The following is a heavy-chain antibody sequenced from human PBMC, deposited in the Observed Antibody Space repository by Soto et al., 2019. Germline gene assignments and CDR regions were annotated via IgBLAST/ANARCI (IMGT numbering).Heavy chain of an antibody. CDR3: ASGGAGSGPFTWELPYH. D-gene: IGHD1-26*01. V-gene: IGHV1-45*02. CDR2: IAPFSGDV. J-gene: IGHJ5*02. CDR1: GNTFSYRY. Sequence: QMQLVQSGAEVTKTGSSVTVSCQALGNTFSYRYLHWVRQAPGQALEWMGWIAPFSGDVHYAQKFQQRVTPTRDRSINTAYMRMSSLRSEDTAIYFCASGGAGSGPFTWELPYHWGQGTLVTVSS.